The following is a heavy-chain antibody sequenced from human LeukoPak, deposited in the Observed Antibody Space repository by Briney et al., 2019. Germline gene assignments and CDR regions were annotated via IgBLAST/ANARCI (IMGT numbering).Heavy chain of an antibody. Sequence: ASVKVSCKASGGTFSSYAISWVRQAPGQGLEWMGGIIPIFGTANYAQKFQGRVTITADKSTSTAYMELSSLRSEDTAVCYCARPVYYDILTGYSGRNWFDPWGQGTLVTVSS. V-gene: IGHV1-69*06. D-gene: IGHD3-9*01. CDR3: ARPVYYDILTGYSGRNWFDP. CDR2: IIPIFGTA. CDR1: GGTFSSYA. J-gene: IGHJ5*02.